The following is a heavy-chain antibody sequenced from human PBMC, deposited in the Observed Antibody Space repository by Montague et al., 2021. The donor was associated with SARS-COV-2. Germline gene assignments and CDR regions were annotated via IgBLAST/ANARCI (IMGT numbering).Heavy chain of an antibody. CDR2: ISYTSGST. Sequence: SLRLSCAASGFSFRSFAMNWVRQAPGKGLEWVSGISYTSGSTYYADSAKGRFTISRDNSKNTVYLQMNSLRAEDTAVYYCAKGVDASRSYRSTLGYWGQGTLVTVSS. V-gene: IGHV3-23*01. CDR3: AKGVDASRSYRSTLGY. CDR1: GFSFRSFA. J-gene: IGHJ4*02. D-gene: IGHD3-10*01.